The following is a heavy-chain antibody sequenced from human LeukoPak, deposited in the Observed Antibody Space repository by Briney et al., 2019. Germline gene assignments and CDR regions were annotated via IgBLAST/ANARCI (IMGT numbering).Heavy chain of an antibody. V-gene: IGHV4-34*01. CDR1: GGSFSGYY. D-gene: IGHD6-13*01. Sequence: PSETLSLTCAVYGGSFSGYYWSWIRQPPGKGLEWIGEINHSGSTNYNPSLRSRVTISVDTSKNQFFLKLSSVTAADTAVYYCARELPSAGHFDYWGQGTLVTVSS. J-gene: IGHJ4*02. CDR3: ARELPSAGHFDY. CDR2: INHSGST.